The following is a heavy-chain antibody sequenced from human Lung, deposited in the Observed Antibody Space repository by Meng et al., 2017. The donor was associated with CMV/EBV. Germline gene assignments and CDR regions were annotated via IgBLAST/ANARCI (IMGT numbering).Heavy chain of an antibody. V-gene: IGHV3-72*01. CDR1: GFTFGDHY. CDR3: ARDNSATRYFDY. CDR2: SRNKASSYTT. Sequence: XCTASGFTFGDHYMDWVRQAPGKGLEWVARSRNKASSYTTEYAASVRGRFTISRDESGNSLDLQMTSLKTEDTAVYYCARDNSATRYFDYWDQGIXVTVSS. J-gene: IGHJ4*02. D-gene: IGHD2/OR15-2a*01.